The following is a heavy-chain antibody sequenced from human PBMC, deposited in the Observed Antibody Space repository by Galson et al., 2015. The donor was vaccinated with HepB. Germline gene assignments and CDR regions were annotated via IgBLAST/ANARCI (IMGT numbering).Heavy chain of an antibody. D-gene: IGHD6-19*01. V-gene: IGHV4-39*01. CDR2: IYYSGNS. Sequence: ETLSLTCTVSGGSISSSSYFWGWIRQPPGKGLEWIGNIYYSGNSYSNPSLKSRVTISVDASKNQFSLKLRSVTAADTAVYYCARHEIHSSGWSYGAYYFYGMDVWGQGTTVTVSS. J-gene: IGHJ6*02. CDR3: ARHEIHSSGWSYGAYYFYGMDV. CDR1: GGSISSSSYF.